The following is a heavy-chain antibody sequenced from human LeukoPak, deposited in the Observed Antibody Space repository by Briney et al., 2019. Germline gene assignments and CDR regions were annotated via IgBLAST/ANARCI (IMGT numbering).Heavy chain of an antibody. CDR1: GFTFSSYA. CDR3: AMGDYFDY. J-gene: IGHJ4*02. V-gene: IGHV3-9*01. CDR2: ISWNSGSI. Sequence: PGRSLRLSCAASGFTFSSYAMHWVRQAPGKGLEWVSGISWNSGSIGYADSVKGRFTISRDNAKNSLYLQMNSLRAEDTAMYYCAMGDYFDYWGQGTLVTVSS. D-gene: IGHD5-24*01.